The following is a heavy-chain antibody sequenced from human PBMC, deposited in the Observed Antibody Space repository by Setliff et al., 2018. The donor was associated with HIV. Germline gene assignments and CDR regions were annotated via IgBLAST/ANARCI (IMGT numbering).Heavy chain of an antibody. CDR2: ISPILGIP. D-gene: IGHD2-2*02. CDR3: AKEQEIGSYLDP. CDR1: GGAFISHS. V-gene: IGHV1-69*04. Sequence: SVKVSCQASGGAFISHSFTWVRQAPGQGLVWMGRISPILGIPNYAQNFQGRLTISGDKSTRTAYLELSSLRSDDSAGYFCAKEQEIGSYLDPWGQGTLVTVSS. J-gene: IGHJ5*02.